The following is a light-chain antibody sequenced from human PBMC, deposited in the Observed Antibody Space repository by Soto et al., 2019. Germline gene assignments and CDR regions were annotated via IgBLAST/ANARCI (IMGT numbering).Light chain of an antibody. V-gene: IGLV2-8*01. CDR2: EVS. J-gene: IGLJ1*01. Sequence: QSALTQPPSASGSLGQSVTISCTGASSDVGGYNYVSWHQQHPGKAPKLMIYEVSKRPSGVPDRFSGSKSGNTASLTVSGLQAEDEADYYCSSYGGNHNYVFGTGTKRTVL. CDR3: SSYGGNHNYV. CDR1: SSDVGGYNY.